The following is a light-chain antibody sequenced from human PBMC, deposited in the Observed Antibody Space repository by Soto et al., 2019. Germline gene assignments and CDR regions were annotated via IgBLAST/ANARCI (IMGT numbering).Light chain of an antibody. CDR3: QTRCTGIHAV. CDR1: SGPSSYA. J-gene: IGLJ7*01. V-gene: IGLV4-69*01. CDR2: VNSDGSH. Sequence: QPVLTQSPSPTASPGASVNLTCTLSSGPSSYAIAWHQQQPETGPRFLMKVNSDGSHHKGDGIPDRLSGSSSGAESYLTISSLQSEYEADYYCQTRCTGIHAVFGGGTQVTVL.